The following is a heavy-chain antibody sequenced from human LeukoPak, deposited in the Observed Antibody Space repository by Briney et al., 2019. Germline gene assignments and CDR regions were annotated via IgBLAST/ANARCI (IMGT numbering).Heavy chain of an antibody. J-gene: IGHJ4*02. CDR3: ARQGFGSSYFDY. CDR1: GGSISSSSYY. CDR2: IYYSGST. D-gene: IGHD3-16*01. Sequence: SETLSLTCIVSGGSISSSSYYWGWIRQPPGKGLEWIGGIYYSGSTYYNPSLKSRVTISLDTSKNQFSLKLSSVTAADTAVYYCARQGFGSSYFDYWGQGTLVTVSS. V-gene: IGHV4-39*07.